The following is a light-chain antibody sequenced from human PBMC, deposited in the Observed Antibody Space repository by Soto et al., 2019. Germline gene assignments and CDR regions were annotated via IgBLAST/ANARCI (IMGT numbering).Light chain of an antibody. CDR2: GNS. J-gene: IGLJ2*01. Sequence: QSVLTQPPSVSGAPGQRVTISCTGSRSNIGAGYDVHWYQQLPGTAPKLLIYGNSNRPSGVPDRFSGSKSGTSASLAITGLQAEDEADYYCQSYDSSLSGYFVVGGGTKLTVL. CDR3: QSYDSSLSGYFV. CDR1: RSNIGAGYD. V-gene: IGLV1-40*01.